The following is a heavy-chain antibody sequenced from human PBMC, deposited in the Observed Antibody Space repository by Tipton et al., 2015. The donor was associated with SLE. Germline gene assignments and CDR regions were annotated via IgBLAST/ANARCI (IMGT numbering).Heavy chain of an antibody. CDR2: ISYDGSNK. CDR3: ARGGGGYFDY. Sequence: SLRLSCAASGFTFSSYAMHWVRQAPGKGLEWVAVISYDGSNKYYADSVKGRFTISRDNSKNTLYLQMNSLRAEDTAVYYCARGGGGYFDYWGQGTLATVSS. J-gene: IGHJ4*02. D-gene: IGHD3-16*01. CDR1: GFTFSSYA. V-gene: IGHV3-30*04.